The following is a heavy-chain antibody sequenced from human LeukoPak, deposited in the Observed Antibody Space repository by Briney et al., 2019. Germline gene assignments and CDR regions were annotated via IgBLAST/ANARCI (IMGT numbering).Heavy chain of an antibody. Sequence: GGSLRLSCGASGFTFSSHWMSWVRQTPGKGLEWVANIRYDGNEKLFVDSVKGRFTISRDNARNSLYLQMDSLRAEDTAVYYCARHMRIEVAGTTCHPMDLWGQGTTVTVSS. CDR2: IRYDGNEK. V-gene: IGHV3-7*01. J-gene: IGHJ6*02. CDR1: GFTFSSHW. D-gene: IGHD6-19*01. CDR3: ARHMRIEVAGTTCHPMDL.